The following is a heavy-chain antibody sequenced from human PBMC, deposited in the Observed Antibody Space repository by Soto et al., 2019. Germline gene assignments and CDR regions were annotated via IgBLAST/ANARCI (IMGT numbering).Heavy chain of an antibody. V-gene: IGHV4-34*01. Sequence: SETLSLTCAVYGGSFSGYYWSWIRQPPGKGLEWIGEINHSGSTNYNPSLKSRVTISVDTSKNQFSLKLSSVTAADTAVYYCVGNGIVVVHDAFDIWGQGTMVTVSS. CDR3: VGNGIVVVHDAFDI. J-gene: IGHJ3*02. CDR1: GGSFSGYY. D-gene: IGHD3-22*01. CDR2: INHSGST.